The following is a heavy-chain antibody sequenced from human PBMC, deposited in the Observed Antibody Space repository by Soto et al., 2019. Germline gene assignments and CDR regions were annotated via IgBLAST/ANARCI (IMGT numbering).Heavy chain of an antibody. Sequence: GGSLRLSCAASGFTFSSYAMSWVRQAPGKGLEWVSAISGSGGSTYYADSVKGRFTISKDNSKNTLYLQRNSLRAEDTAVYYCAKDRLSYDILTGYYIGAFDIWGQGTMVTVSS. J-gene: IGHJ3*02. CDR2: ISGSGGST. D-gene: IGHD3-9*01. V-gene: IGHV3-23*01. CDR1: GFTFSSYA. CDR3: AKDRLSYDILTGYYIGAFDI.